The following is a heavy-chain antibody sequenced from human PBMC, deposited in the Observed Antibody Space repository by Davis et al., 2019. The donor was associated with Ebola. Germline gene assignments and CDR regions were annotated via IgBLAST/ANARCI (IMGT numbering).Heavy chain of an antibody. D-gene: IGHD5-24*01. CDR1: GGSFWGYF. CDR3: ARGGVEMATVPSDSFDV. V-gene: IGHV4-34*01. J-gene: IGHJ3*01. CDR2: IIGGGGTT. Sequence: SETLSLTCGVYGGSFWGYFWTWIRQSPGEGLEWLGEIIGGGGTTNYNPSLKNRVTISLDTSKNQFSLSLSSVNAADTAIYYCARGGVEMATVPSDSFDVWGQRTIVTVAS.